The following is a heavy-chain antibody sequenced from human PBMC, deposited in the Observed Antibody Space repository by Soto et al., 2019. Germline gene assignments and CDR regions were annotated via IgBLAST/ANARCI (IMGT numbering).Heavy chain of an antibody. V-gene: IGHV3-21*01. CDR1: GFTFSSYS. CDR3: ARGYHYYGSSGYDIWDAFV. D-gene: IGHD3-22*01. J-gene: IGHJ3*01. Sequence: EVQLVESGGGLVKPGGSLRLSCAASGFTFSSYSMNWVRQAPGKGLEWVSSISSSSSYIYYADSVKGRFTISRDNAKNSIYLQINTLRAEYTAVYYVARGYHYYGSSGYDIWDAFVWGQGTMVTFSS. CDR2: ISSSSSYI.